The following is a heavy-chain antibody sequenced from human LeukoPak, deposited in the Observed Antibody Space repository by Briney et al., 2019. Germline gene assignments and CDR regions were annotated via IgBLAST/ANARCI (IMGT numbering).Heavy chain of an antibody. CDR3: ARPNITSYYDSRGYDAFDV. D-gene: IGHD3-22*01. CDR2: IYPDDSDT. Sequence: GESLKISCKGSGYRFNAYWIAWVRQMPGKGLEWMGIIYPDDSDTRYSPSFQGQVTISADKSVRTAYLQWSSLKASGTAMHYCARPNITSYYDSRGYDAFDVWGQGTMVTVSS. CDR1: GYRFNAYW. V-gene: IGHV5-51*01. J-gene: IGHJ3*01.